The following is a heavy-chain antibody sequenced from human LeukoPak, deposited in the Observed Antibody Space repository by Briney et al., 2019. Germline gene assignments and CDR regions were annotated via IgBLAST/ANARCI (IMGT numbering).Heavy chain of an antibody. D-gene: IGHD6-13*01. CDR3: ARGGQQLFGWFDP. V-gene: IGHV3-11*01. CDR2: ISSSGNTI. Sequence: GGSLRLSCAASGFTFSDYYMSWIRQAPGKGLEWISYISSSGNTIYYADSVKGRFTISRDNAKNSLFLQMNSLRADDTAVYYCARGGQQLFGWFDPWGQGTLVTVSS. CDR1: GFTFSDYY. J-gene: IGHJ5*02.